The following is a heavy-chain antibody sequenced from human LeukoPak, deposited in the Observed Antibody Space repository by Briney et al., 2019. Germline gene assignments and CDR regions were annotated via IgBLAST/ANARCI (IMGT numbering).Heavy chain of an antibody. D-gene: IGHD6-13*01. CDR2: ISSSSSYI. J-gene: IGHJ4*02. Sequence: GGSLRLSCTASGFTFSSYSMNWVRQAPGKGLEWVSSISSSSSYIYYADSVKGRFTISRDNAKNSLYLQMNSLRAEDTAVYYCARESFGYTFDYWGQGTLVTVSS. CDR3: ARESFGYTFDY. CDR1: GFTFSSYS. V-gene: IGHV3-21*01.